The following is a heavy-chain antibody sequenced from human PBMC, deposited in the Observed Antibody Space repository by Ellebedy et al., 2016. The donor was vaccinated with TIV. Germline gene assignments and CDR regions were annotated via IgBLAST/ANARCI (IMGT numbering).Heavy chain of an antibody. CDR2: IYPGDSDV. J-gene: IGHJ4*02. V-gene: IGHV5-51*01. Sequence: GESLKISXKGSGYSFTRYWIGWVRQLPGKGLEWMGIIYPGDSDVRSSPSLQGQVTMSVDTSLRTAYLQWSSLKASDTAIYYCARRLPHDYYFDHWGQGTLVTVSS. D-gene: IGHD1-1*01. CDR3: ARRLPHDYYFDH. CDR1: GYSFTRYW.